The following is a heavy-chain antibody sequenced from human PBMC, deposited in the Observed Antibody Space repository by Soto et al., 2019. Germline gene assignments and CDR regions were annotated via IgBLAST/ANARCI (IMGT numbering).Heavy chain of an antibody. Sequence: SETLSLTCTVSGGSISSYYWSWIRQPPGKGLEWIGYIYYSGSTNYNPSLKSRVTISVDTSKNQFSLKLSSVTAADTAVYYCVADCSGGSCYGGDDAFDIWGQGTMGTVS. V-gene: IGHV4-59*08. CDR1: GGSISSYY. CDR3: VADCSGGSCYGGDDAFDI. J-gene: IGHJ3*02. D-gene: IGHD2-15*01. CDR2: IYYSGST.